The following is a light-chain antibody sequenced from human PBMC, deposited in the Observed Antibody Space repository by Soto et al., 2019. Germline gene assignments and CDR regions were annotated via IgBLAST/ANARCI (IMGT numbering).Light chain of an antibody. J-gene: IGKJ3*01. CDR3: QQYGSSVFT. CDR1: QSVSSY. CDR2: DAS. V-gene: IGKV3-20*01. Sequence: EIVLTQSPATLSLSPGERATLSCRASQSVSSYLAWYQQKPGQAPRLLIYDASTRATGIPDRFSGSGSGTDFTLTISRLEPEDFAVYYCQQYGSSVFTFGPGTKVDIK.